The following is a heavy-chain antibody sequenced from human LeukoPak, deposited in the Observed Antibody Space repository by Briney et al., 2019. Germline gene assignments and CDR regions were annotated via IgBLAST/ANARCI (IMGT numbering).Heavy chain of an antibody. V-gene: IGHV3-7*01. CDR2: IKQDGSEK. CDR1: GFAFSSYW. CDR3: ARDRPYGSGSPDY. J-gene: IGHJ4*02. Sequence: GGSPRLSCAASGFAFSSYWMSWVRQAPGKGLEWVANIKQDGSEKYYVDSVKGRFTISRDNAKNSLYLQMNSLRAEDTAVYYCARDRPYGSGSPDYWGQGTLVTVSS. D-gene: IGHD3-10*01.